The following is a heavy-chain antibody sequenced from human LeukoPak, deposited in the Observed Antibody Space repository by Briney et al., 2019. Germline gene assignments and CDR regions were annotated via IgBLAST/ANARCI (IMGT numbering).Heavy chain of an antibody. J-gene: IGHJ5*02. CDR3: ARVTFEVVPASGNWFDP. CDR1: GGSISSNSYY. Sequence: SETLSLTCTVSGGSISSNSYYWDWIRQPPGKGLEWIGSIYYSGSTYYNPSLKSRVTISVDTSKNQFSLKLSSVTAADTAVYYCARVTFEVVPASGNWFDPWGQGTLVTVSS. D-gene: IGHD2-2*01. V-gene: IGHV4-39*07. CDR2: IYYSGST.